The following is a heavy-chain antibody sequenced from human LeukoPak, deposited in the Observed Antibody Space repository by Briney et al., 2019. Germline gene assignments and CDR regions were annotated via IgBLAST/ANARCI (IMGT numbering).Heavy chain of an antibody. CDR2: IYTSGST. Sequence: SETMSLTCTVSGGSISSYYWSWIRQPAGKGLEWIGRIYTSGSTNYNPSLKSRVTMSVDTSKNQFSLKLSSVTAADTAVYYCARDITMVRGVRYYYYYYMDVWGKGTTVTISS. J-gene: IGHJ6*03. D-gene: IGHD3-10*01. CDR1: GGSISSYY. CDR3: ARDITMVRGVRYYYYYYMDV. V-gene: IGHV4-4*07.